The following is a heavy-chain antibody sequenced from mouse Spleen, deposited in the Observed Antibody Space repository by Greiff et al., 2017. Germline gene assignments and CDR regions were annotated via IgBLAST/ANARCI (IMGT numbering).Heavy chain of an antibody. CDR1: GYTFTSYT. CDR2: INPSSGYT. V-gene: IGHV1-4*01. J-gene: IGHJ4*01. CDR3: ARGGTMITNAMGY. Sequence: VQLQQSGAELARPGASVMMSCKASGYTFTSYTMHWVKQRPGQGLEWIGYINPSSGYTKYNQKFKDKATLTADKSSSTAYMQLSSLTSEDSAVYYCARGGTMITNAMGYWGQGTSVTVSS. D-gene: IGHD2-4*01.